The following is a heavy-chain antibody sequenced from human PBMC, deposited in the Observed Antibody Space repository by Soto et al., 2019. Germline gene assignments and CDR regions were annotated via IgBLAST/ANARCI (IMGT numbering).Heavy chain of an antibody. CDR2: IYHSGST. D-gene: IGHD1-26*01. Sequence: QVQLQESGPGLVKPSGTLSLTCAVSGGSISSSNWWSWVRQPPGKGLEWIGEIYHSGSTNYNPSHKSRVTXSXXXSXPQFSLKLSSVTAADTAVYSCARTPWAGSTGYYFDYWGQGTLVTVSS. CDR1: GGSISSSNW. J-gene: IGHJ4*02. CDR3: ARTPWAGSTGYYFDY. V-gene: IGHV4-4*02.